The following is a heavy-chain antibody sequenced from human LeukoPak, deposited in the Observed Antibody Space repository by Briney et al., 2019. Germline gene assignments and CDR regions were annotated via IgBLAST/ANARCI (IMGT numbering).Heavy chain of an antibody. J-gene: IGHJ4*02. CDR1: GFTFSSYS. D-gene: IGHD2-2*01. Sequence: GGSLRLSCAASGFTFSSYSMNWVRQAPGKGLEWVSYISSSSSTIYYADSVKGRFTISRDNAKNSLYLQMNSLRAEDTAVYYCARDAPRYCSSTSCYFHFDYWGQGTLVTVSS. CDR3: ARDAPRYCSSTSCYFHFDY. V-gene: IGHV3-48*01. CDR2: ISSSSSTI.